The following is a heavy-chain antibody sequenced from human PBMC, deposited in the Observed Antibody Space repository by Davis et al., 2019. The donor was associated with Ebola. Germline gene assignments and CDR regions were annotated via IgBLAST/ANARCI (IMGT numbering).Heavy chain of an antibody. V-gene: IGHV4-59*01. CDR3: ASTRVYYDYTNFGMDV. J-gene: IGHJ6*02. D-gene: IGHD3-16*01. CDR1: GGSISNYY. Sequence: MPSETLSLTCTVSGGSISNYYWSWIRQPPGKGLEWIGYIHYSGSTKYNPSLKSRVAISVDTSKNQFSLKLSSVTTADTAVYYCASTRVYYDYTNFGMDVWGQGTTVTVSS. CDR2: IHYSGST.